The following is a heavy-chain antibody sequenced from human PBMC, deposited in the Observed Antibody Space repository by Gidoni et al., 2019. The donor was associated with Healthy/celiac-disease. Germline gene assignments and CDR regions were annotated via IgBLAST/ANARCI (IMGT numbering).Heavy chain of an antibody. CDR1: GYTLTELS. V-gene: IGHV1-24*01. J-gene: IGHJ4*02. CDR2: FDPEDGET. CDR3: ATVPTMVRGVINS. D-gene: IGHD3-10*01. Sequence: CKVSGYTLTELSMHWVRRAPRKWLEWMGGFDPEDGETIYAQKFQGRVTMTEDTSTDTAYMELSSLRSEDTAVYYWATVPTMVRGVINSWGQGTLVTVPA.